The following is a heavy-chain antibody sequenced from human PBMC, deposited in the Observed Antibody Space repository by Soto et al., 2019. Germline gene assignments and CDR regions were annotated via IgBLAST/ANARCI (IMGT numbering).Heavy chain of an antibody. V-gene: IGHV1-46*01. CDR1: GYTFTSYY. CDR3: ARDYCSGGTCNGYFDS. J-gene: IGHJ4*02. D-gene: IGHD2-15*01. Sequence: VASVKVSCKASGYTFTSYYMYWVRQAPGQGLEWMGIINPSDGSTSYAQKFQGRVTMTRDTSTSTVYMELSSLRSEDTAVYYCARDYCSGGTCNGYFDSWGQGTLVTVSS. CDR2: INPSDGST.